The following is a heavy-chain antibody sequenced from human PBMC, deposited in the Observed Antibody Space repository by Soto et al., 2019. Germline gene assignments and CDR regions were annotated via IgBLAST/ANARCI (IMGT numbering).Heavy chain of an antibody. V-gene: IGHV3-23*01. CDR3: AKDPAGSENYYYYGMDV. D-gene: IGHD2-2*01. J-gene: IGHJ6*02. Sequence: GGSLRLSCAASGFTFSSYAMSWARQAPGKGLEWVSAISGSGGSTYYADSVKGRFTISRDNSKNTLYLQMNSLRAEDTAVYYCAKDPAGSENYYYYGMDVWGRGTTVTVSS. CDR1: GFTFSSYA. CDR2: ISGSGGST.